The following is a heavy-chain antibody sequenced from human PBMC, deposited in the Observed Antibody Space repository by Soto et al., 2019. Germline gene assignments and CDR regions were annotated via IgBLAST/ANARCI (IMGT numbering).Heavy chain of an antibody. V-gene: IGHV4-34*01. CDR1: GGSFSGYY. D-gene: IGHD5-12*01. Sequence: NPSETLSLTCAVYGGSFSGYYWSWIRQPPGKGLEWIGEINHSGSTNYNPSLKSRVTISVNTSKNQFSLKLSSVTAADTAVYYCARVQVWWLRQYYYYYMDVWGKGTTVTVSS. CDR2: INHSGST. CDR3: ARVQVWWLRQYYYYYMDV. J-gene: IGHJ6*03.